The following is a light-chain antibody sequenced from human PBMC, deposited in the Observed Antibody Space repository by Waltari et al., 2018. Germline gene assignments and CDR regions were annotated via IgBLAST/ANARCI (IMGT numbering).Light chain of an antibody. V-gene: IGKV3-20*01. CDR2: DAS. Sequence: SCRASQSVGRSLAWYQQKPSQAPRLLIYDASKRATGIPERVSGSGSGTDFSLTISRLEPEDFAVYYCQMYVRLPVTFGQGTKVEIK. J-gene: IGKJ1*01. CDR1: QSVGRS. CDR3: QMYVRLPVT.